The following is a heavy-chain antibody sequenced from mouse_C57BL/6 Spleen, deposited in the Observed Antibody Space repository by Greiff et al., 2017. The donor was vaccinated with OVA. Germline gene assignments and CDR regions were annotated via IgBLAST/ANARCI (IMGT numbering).Heavy chain of an antibody. V-gene: IGHV1-64*01. D-gene: IGHD2-3*01. CDR2: IHPNSGSA. CDR1: GYTFTSYW. J-gene: IGHJ2*01. CDR3: AREGDGYYVPY. Sequence: QVQLQQPGAELVKPGASVKLSCKASGYTFTSYWMHWVKQRPGQGLEWIGMIHPNSGSANYNEKFKSKATLTVDKSSSTAYMQLSSLTSEDSAVYYCAREGDGYYVPYWGQGTTLTVSS.